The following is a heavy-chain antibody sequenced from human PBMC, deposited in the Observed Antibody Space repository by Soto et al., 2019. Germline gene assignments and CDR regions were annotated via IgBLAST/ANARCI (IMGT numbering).Heavy chain of an antibody. CDR3: ARAGYYYDSSGQSGWFDP. CDR2: IYYSGST. J-gene: IGHJ5*02. D-gene: IGHD3-22*01. Sequence: SETLSLTCTVSGGSISSYYWSWIRQPPGKGLEWIGYIYYSGSTNYNPSLKSRVTISVDTSKNQFSLKLSSVTAADTAVYYCARAGYYYDSSGQSGWFDPWGQGTLVTVS. CDR1: GGSISSYY. V-gene: IGHV4-59*01.